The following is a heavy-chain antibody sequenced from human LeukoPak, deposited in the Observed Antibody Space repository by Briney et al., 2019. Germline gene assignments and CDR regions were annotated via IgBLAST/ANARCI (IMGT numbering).Heavy chain of an antibody. D-gene: IGHD4-17*01. CDR1: GGSISSGGYY. Sequence: SETLSLTCTVSGGSISSGGYYWSWIRQHPGKGLEWIGYIYYSGSIYYNPSLKSRVTISVDTPKNQFSLKLSSVTAADTAVYYCASQGVTTGNDYWGQGTLVTVSS. CDR2: IYYSGSI. J-gene: IGHJ4*02. CDR3: ASQGVTTGNDY. V-gene: IGHV4-31*03.